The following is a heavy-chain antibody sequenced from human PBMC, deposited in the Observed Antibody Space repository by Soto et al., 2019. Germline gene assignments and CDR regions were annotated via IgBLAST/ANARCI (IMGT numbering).Heavy chain of an antibody. CDR1: GGSISSYY. D-gene: IGHD1-20*01. CDR3: ARGVTGTLDF. V-gene: IGHV4-59*08. Sequence: KPSETLSLTCTVSGGSISSYYWSWIRQPPGKGLEWIGYIYYSGSTNYNPSLKSRVTISVDTSKNQFSLTLTSVGAADTAVYFCARGVTGTLDFWGQGTLVTVSS. CDR2: IYYSGST. J-gene: IGHJ4*02.